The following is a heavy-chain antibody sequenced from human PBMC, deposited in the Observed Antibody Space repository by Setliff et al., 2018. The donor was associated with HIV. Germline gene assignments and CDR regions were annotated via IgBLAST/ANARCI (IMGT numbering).Heavy chain of an antibody. Sequence: SETLSLTCAVCGGSFSGYYWGWIRQPPGKGLEWIGSIYYSGSTYYNPSLKSRVTISVDTSKNQFSLKLSSVTAADTAVYYCARGGLIEYSSSSRVFDYWGQGTLVTVSS. CDR2: IYYSGST. V-gene: IGHV4-39*01. D-gene: IGHD6-6*01. J-gene: IGHJ4*02. CDR3: ARGGLIEYSSSSRVFDY. CDR1: GGSFSGYY.